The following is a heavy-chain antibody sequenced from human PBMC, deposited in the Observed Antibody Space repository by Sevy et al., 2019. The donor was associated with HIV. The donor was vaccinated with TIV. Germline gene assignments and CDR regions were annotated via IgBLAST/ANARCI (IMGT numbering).Heavy chain of an antibody. Sequence: SETLSLTCTVSGGSISSYYWSWIRQPPGKGLEWIGYIYYSGSTNYNPSLKSRVTISVDTSKNQFSLKLSSVTAADTAVYYCARAKWDYWYFDLWARGTLVTVSS. CDR2: IYYSGST. V-gene: IGHV4-59*01. J-gene: IGHJ2*01. CDR1: GGSISSYY. CDR3: ARAKWDYWYFDL. D-gene: IGHD1-26*01.